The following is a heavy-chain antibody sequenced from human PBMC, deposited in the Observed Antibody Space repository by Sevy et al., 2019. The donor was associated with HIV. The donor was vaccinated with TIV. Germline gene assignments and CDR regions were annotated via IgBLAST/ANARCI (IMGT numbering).Heavy chain of an antibody. Sequence: GESLKISCAASGFTVSSNYMSWVRQAPGKGLEWVSVIYSGGSTYYADSVKGRFTISRDNSKNTLYLQMNSLRAEDTAVYYCARDKGTGSYWFDPWGQGTLVTVSS. V-gene: IGHV3-53*01. CDR2: IYSGGST. J-gene: IGHJ5*02. CDR1: GFTVSSNY. CDR3: ARDKGTGSYWFDP.